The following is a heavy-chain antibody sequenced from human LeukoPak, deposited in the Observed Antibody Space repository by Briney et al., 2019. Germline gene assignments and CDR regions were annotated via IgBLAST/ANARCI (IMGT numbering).Heavy chain of an antibody. CDR1: GYTFTGYY. V-gene: IGHV1-2*02. D-gene: IGHD3-22*01. CDR2: INPNSGDT. Sequence: ASVKVSCTASGYTFTGYYMHWVRQAPGQGLEWMAWINPNSGDTNYAQKFQGRVTMTRDTSISTAYMELSSLTSDDAAVYYCARGRYGLLSGYDYWGQGAMVTVSS. CDR3: ARGRYGLLSGYDY. J-gene: IGHJ4*02.